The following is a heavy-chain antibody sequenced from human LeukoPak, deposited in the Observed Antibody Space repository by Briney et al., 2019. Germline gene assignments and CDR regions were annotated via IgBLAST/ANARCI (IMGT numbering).Heavy chain of an antibody. V-gene: IGHV4-39*07. D-gene: IGHD6-19*01. J-gene: IGHJ4*02. CDR2: IYHSGST. CDR1: GGSISSNSYY. Sequence: SETLSLTCAVSGGSISSNSYYWGWIRQPPGRGLEWIGSIYHSGSTYYNTSLNSRVSISLDTSKNQFSLRLSSVTAADTAVYYCASFFSVAVAAADWGQGTLVTVSS. CDR3: ASFFSVAVAAAD.